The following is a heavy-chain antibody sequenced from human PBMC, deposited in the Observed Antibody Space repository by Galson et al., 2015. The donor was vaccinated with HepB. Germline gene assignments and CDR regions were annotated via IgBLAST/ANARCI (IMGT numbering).Heavy chain of an antibody. Sequence: SVKVSCKASGYTFTSYGISWVRQAPGQGLEWMGWISAYNGNTNYAQKLQGRVTMTTDTSTSTAYMELRSLRSDDTAVYYCARVRGYSGYDSWFDPWGQGTLVTVSS. CDR3: ARVRGYSGYDSWFDP. CDR2: ISAYNGNT. J-gene: IGHJ5*02. D-gene: IGHD5-12*01. CDR1: GYTFTSYG. V-gene: IGHV1-18*01.